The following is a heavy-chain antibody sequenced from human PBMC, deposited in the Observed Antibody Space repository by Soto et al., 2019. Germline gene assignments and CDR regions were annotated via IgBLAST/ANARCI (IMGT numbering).Heavy chain of an antibody. CDR1: GGSISSGGYY. V-gene: IGHV4-31*03. Sequence: QVQLQESGPGLVKPSQTLSLTCTVSGGSISSGGYYWSWLRQHPGKGLEWIGYIYYSGSTYYNPSLKRRLTISVDTSKNQFSLKLSSVTAADTAVYYCARGWMTTVTTCWFDPWGQGTLVTVSS. CDR3: ARGWMTTVTTCWFDP. CDR2: IYYSGST. J-gene: IGHJ5*02. D-gene: IGHD4-17*01.